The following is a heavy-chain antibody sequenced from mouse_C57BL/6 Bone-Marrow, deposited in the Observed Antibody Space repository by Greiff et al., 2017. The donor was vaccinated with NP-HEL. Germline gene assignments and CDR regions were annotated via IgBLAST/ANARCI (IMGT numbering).Heavy chain of an antibody. CDR1: GFTFSSYG. CDR2: ISSGGSYT. D-gene: IGHD2-3*01. Sequence: EVQRVESGGDLVKPGGSLKLSCAASGFTFSSYGMSWVRQTPDKRLEWVATISSGGSYTYYPDSVKGRFTISRDNAKNTLYLQMSSLKSEDTAMYYCARRYDLAYWGQGTLVTVSA. V-gene: IGHV5-6*01. CDR3: ARRYDLAY. J-gene: IGHJ3*01.